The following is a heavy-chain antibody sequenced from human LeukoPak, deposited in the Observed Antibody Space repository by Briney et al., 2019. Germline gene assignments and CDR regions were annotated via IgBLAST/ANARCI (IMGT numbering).Heavy chain of an antibody. CDR1: GDSIIGSY. CDR2: IYYSVDT. Sequence: SETLSLTCAVSGDSIIGSYWSWIRQAPGKGLEWIAYIYYSVDTNYNPSLQSRVTISVAISKKQFSLRLTSVTAADTAVYYCARRRYYDSSGYNPTYYFDHWGQGILVSVSS. D-gene: IGHD3-22*01. V-gene: IGHV4-59*01. CDR3: ARRRYYDSSGYNPTYYFDH. J-gene: IGHJ4*02.